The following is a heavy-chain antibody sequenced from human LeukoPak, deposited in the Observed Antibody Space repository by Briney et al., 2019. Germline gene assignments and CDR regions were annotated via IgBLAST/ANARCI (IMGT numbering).Heavy chain of an antibody. Sequence: SETLSLTCTVSGGSISSSSYCWGWIRQPPGKGLEWIGSIYYSGSTYYNPSLKSRVTISVDTSKNQFSLKLSSVTAADTAVYYCARDARIAARPDYWGQGTLVTVSS. CDR3: ARDARIAARPDY. V-gene: IGHV4-39*07. CDR2: IYYSGST. J-gene: IGHJ4*02. CDR1: GGSISSSSYC. D-gene: IGHD6-6*01.